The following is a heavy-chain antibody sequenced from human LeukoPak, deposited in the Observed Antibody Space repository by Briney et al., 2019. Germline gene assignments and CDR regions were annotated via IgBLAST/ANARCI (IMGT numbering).Heavy chain of an antibody. D-gene: IGHD4-23*01. V-gene: IGHV4-34*01. CDR2: INHSGST. Sequence: ASETLSLTCAVYGGSFSGYYWSWIRQPPGKGLEWIGEINHSGSTNYNPSLKSRVTISVDTSKNQFSLKLSSVTAADTAVYYCARGLGGNSDAFDIWGQGTMVTVSS. CDR1: GGSFSGYY. J-gene: IGHJ3*02. CDR3: ARGLGGNSDAFDI.